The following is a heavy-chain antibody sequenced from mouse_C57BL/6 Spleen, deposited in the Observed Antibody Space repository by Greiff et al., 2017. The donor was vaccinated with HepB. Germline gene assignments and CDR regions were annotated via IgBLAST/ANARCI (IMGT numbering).Heavy chain of an antibody. J-gene: IGHJ4*01. Sequence: QVQLQQSGPGLVQPSQSLSITCTVSGFSLTSYGVHWVRQSPGKGLEWLGVIWSGGSTDYNAAFISRLSISKDNSKSQVFFKMNSLQADDTAIYYCARMGLDYAMDYWGQGTSVTVSS. CDR3: ARMGLDYAMDY. V-gene: IGHV2-2*01. CDR1: GFSLTSYG. CDR2: IWSGGST. D-gene: IGHD3-1*01.